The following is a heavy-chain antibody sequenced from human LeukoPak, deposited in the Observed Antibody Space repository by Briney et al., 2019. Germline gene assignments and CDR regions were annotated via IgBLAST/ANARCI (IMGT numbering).Heavy chain of an antibody. D-gene: IGHD2-8*01. Sequence: GASVKVSCKASGYTFTSYYMHWVRQAPGQGLEWMGIINPSGGSTSYAQKFQGRVTMTRDMSTSTVYMELSSLRSEDTAVYYCARDACTNGVCSHYFDYWGQGTLVTVSS. CDR2: INPSGGST. V-gene: IGHV1-46*01. J-gene: IGHJ4*02. CDR1: GYTFTSYY. CDR3: ARDACTNGVCSHYFDY.